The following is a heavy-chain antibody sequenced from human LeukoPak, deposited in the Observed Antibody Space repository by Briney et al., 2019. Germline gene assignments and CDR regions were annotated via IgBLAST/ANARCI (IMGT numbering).Heavy chain of an antibody. Sequence: SVKVSCKASGGTFSSYAISWVRQAPGQGLEWMGRIIPILGIANYAQKFQGRVAITADKSTSTAYMELSSLRSEDTAVYYCARTLQVYYYGMDVWGQGTTVTVSS. CDR1: GGTFSSYA. J-gene: IGHJ6*02. CDR3: ARTLQVYYYGMDV. CDR2: IIPILGIA. V-gene: IGHV1-69*04.